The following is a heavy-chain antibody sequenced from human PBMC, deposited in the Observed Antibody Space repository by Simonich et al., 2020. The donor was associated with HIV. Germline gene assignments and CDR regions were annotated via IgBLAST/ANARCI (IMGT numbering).Heavy chain of an antibody. V-gene: IGHV4-39*01. CDR1: GGSISSSSYY. D-gene: IGHD2-2*01. J-gene: IGHJ6*03. Sequence: QLQLQESGPGLVKPSETLSLTCTVSGGSISSSSYYWGWIRQPPGKGLEWIGSIYYSGSTYYNPSLKSRVTISVDTSKNQFSRKLSSVTAADTAVYYCAAMPYYYYYMDVWAKGTTVTVSS. CDR2: IYYSGST. CDR3: AAMPYYYYYMDV.